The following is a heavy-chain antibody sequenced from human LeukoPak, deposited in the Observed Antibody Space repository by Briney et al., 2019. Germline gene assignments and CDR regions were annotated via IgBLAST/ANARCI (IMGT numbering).Heavy chain of an antibody. J-gene: IGHJ4*02. D-gene: IGHD1-7*01. CDR2: IYYSGST. CDR1: GGSISRNSYY. CDR3: ASTRYNWSYRFDS. Sequence: SETLSLTCTVSGGSISRNSYYWGWIRQPPGKGLEWIGTIYYSGSTYYNPSLKSRVTISVDTSKNQFSLKLSSVTAADTAVYYCASTRYNWSYRFDSWGQGTLVTVSP. V-gene: IGHV4-39*01.